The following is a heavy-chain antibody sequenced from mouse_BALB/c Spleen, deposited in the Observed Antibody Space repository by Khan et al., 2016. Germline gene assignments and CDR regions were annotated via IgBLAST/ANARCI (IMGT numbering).Heavy chain of an antibody. CDR3: TNRYEAWFTY. D-gene: IGHD2-14*01. Sequence: QVQLKQSGADLVRPGASVKLSCKALGYTFTDYEMHWVKQTPVHGLEWIGGIHPGSGGTDYNQKFKGKATLTDDKSSSTAYMELSSLTSEDTAVYYCTNRYEAWFTYWGQGTLVTVSA. CDR2: IHPGSGGT. J-gene: IGHJ3*01. V-gene: IGHV1-15*01. CDR1: GYTFTDYE.